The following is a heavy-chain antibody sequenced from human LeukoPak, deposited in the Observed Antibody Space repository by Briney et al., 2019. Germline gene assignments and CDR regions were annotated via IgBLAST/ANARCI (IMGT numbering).Heavy chain of an antibody. V-gene: IGHV4-34*01. CDR1: GGSFSGYY. Sequence: SETLSLTCAVYGGSFSGYYWSWIRQPPGKGLEWIGEINHSGSTNYNPSLKSRVTISVDTSKNQFSLKLSSVTAADTAMYYCARGLSGSYSTGYYYYYIDVWGKGTTVTVSS. CDR3: ARGLSGSYSTGYYYYYIDV. D-gene: IGHD1-26*01. CDR2: INHSGST. J-gene: IGHJ6*03.